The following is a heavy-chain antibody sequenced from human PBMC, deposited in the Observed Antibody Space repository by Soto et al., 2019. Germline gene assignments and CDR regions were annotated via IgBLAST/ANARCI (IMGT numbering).Heavy chain of an antibody. V-gene: IGHV4-38-2*01. CDR2: IYHSGST. CDR1: GYSISSGYY. Sequence: PSETLSLTCAVSGYSISSGYYWGWIRQPPGKGLEWIGSIYHSGSTYYNPSLKSRVTISVDTSKNQFSLKLSSVTAADTAVYYCASQRTYYYDSSGYYTGGPIGYWGQGTLVTVSS. D-gene: IGHD3-22*01. CDR3: ASQRTYYYDSSGYYTGGPIGY. J-gene: IGHJ4*02.